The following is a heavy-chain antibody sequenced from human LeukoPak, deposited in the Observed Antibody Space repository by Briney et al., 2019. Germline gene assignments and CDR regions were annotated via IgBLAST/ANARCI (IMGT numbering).Heavy chain of an antibody. CDR3: ARAGFSSGFYYLDY. Sequence: SETLSLTCTVPGGSISSYYWSWIRQPPGKGLEWIGYIYYSGSTNYNPSLKSRVAISVDTSKNRFSLKLSSVTAADTAVYYCARAGFSSGFYYLDYWGQGTLVTVSS. D-gene: IGHD3-22*01. CDR2: IYYSGST. CDR1: GGSISSYY. V-gene: IGHV4-59*01. J-gene: IGHJ4*02.